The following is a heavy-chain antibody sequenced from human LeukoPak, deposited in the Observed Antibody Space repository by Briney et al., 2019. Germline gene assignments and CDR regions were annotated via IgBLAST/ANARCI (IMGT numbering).Heavy chain of an antibody. J-gene: IGHJ4*02. CDR3: ARDYYDSSGYPTGFDY. Sequence: ASVKVSCKASGYTFTSYYMHWVRQAPGQGLERMGIINPSGGSTSYAQKFQGRVTMTRDTSTSTVYMELSSLRSEDTAVYYCARDYYDSSGYPTGFDYWGQGTLVTVSS. V-gene: IGHV1-46*01. CDR2: INPSGGST. CDR1: GYTFTSYY. D-gene: IGHD3-22*01.